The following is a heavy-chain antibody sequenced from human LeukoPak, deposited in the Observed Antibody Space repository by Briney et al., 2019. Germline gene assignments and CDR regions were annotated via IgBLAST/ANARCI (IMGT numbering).Heavy chain of an antibody. J-gene: IGHJ5*02. CDR1: GYTFTGYY. D-gene: IGHD4-11*01. CDR2: INPNSGGT. Sequence: ASVKVSCKASGYTFTGYYMHWVRQAPGQGLEWMGWINPNSGGTNYAQKFQGRVTMTRDTSISTAYMELSRLRSDDTAVYYCARGSNYRTLESWFDPWGQGTLVTVSS. V-gene: IGHV1-2*02. CDR3: ARGSNYRTLESWFDP.